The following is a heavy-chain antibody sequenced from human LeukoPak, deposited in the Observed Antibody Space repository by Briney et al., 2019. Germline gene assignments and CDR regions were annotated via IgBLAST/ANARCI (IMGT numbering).Heavy chain of an antibody. V-gene: IGHV4-4*07. CDR3: ARETMGGYCSGGSCYPLFDY. D-gene: IGHD2-15*01. CDR1: GGSISSYY. CDR2: IYTSGST. Sequence: KPSETLSLTCTVSGGSISSYYWSWIRQPAGKGLEWIGRIYTSGSTNYNPSLKSRVTISVDTSKNQFSLKLSSVTAADTAVYYCARETMGGYCSGGSCYPLFDYWGQGTLVTVSS. J-gene: IGHJ4*02.